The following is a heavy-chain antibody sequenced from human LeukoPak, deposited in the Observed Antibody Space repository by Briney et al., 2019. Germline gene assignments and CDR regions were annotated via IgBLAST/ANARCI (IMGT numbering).Heavy chain of an antibody. CDR3: AREGVSSTTWAAFDI. CDR1: GFTVSSNY. D-gene: IGHD2-2*01. V-gene: IGHV3-53*01. Sequence: GGSLRLSCAASGFTVSSNYMSWVRQAPGKGLEWVSVIYSGGSTYYADSVKGRFTISRDNSKNTLYLQMNSLRAEDTAVYYCAREGVSSTTWAAFDIWGQGTMVTVSS. J-gene: IGHJ3*02. CDR2: IYSGGST.